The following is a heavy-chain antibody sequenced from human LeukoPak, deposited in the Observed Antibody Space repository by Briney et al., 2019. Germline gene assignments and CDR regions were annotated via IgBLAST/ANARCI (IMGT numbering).Heavy chain of an antibody. CDR1: GYSISSGYY. D-gene: IGHD2-15*01. Sequence: SETLSLTCTVSGYSISSGYYWGWIRQPPGKGLEWIGSIYHSGSTYYNPSLKSRVTISVDTSKNQFSLKLSSVTAADTAVCYCARGAIRYCSGGSCSLAAFDIWGQGTMVTVSS. CDR3: ARGAIRYCSGGSCSLAAFDI. CDR2: IYHSGST. V-gene: IGHV4-38-2*02. J-gene: IGHJ3*02.